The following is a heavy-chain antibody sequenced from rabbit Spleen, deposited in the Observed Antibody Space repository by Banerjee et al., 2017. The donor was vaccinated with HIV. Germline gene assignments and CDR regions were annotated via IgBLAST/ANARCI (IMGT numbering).Heavy chain of an antibody. CDR1: GFDFSRYG. V-gene: IGHV1S45*01. CDR2: IDPIFGST. Sequence: QLEESGGGLVQPEGSLTLTCKASGFDFSRYGVSWVRQAPGKGLEWIGYIDPIFGSTHYASWAKGRFTISKTSSTTVTLQMTSLTAADTGTYFCARDTGSSFSSYGMDLWGQGTLVTVS. J-gene: IGHJ6*01. CDR3: ARDTGSSFSSYGMDL. D-gene: IGHD8-1*01.